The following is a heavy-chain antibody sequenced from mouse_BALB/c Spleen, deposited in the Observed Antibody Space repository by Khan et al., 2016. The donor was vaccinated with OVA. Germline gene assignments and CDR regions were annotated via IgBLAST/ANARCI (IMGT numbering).Heavy chain of an antibody. J-gene: IGHJ2*01. CDR3: ARALTINTVVATDFDY. V-gene: IGHV3-2*02. CDR1: GYSITSDYA. Sequence: LQESGPGLVKPSQSLSLTCTVTGYSITSDYAWNWIRQFPGNKLEWLGYISYSGSTSYNPSLNSRISITRDTPKNQFFLQLNSVTTEHTATYYCARALTINTVVATDFDYWGQGTTLTVSS. D-gene: IGHD1-1*01. CDR2: ISYSGST.